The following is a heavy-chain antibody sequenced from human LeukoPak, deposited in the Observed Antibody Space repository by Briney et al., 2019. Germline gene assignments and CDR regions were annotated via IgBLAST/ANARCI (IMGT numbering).Heavy chain of an antibody. CDR2: ISSSSSYI. CDR1: GFTFDDYG. J-gene: IGHJ4*02. V-gene: IGHV3-21*01. Sequence: GGSLRLSCAASGFTFDDYGMSWVRQAPGKGLEWVSSISSSSSYIYYADSVKGRFTISRDNAKNSLYLQMNSLRAEDTAVYYCASNPGVAVAGTDYWGQGTLVTVSS. CDR3: ASNPGVAVAGTDY. D-gene: IGHD6-19*01.